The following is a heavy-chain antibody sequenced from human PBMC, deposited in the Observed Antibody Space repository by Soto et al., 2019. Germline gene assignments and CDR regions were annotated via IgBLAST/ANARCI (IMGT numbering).Heavy chain of an antibody. J-gene: IGHJ4*02. CDR1: GYTFTSYG. V-gene: IGHV1-18*01. CDR3: ARVEPGETYGDYASN. Sequence: VASVKVSCKASGYTFTSYGISWVRQAPGQGLEWMGWISAYNGNTNYAQKLQGRVTMTTDTSTSTAYMELRSLRSDDTAVYYCARVEPGETYGDYASNWGQGTLVTVSS. CDR2: ISAYNGNT. D-gene: IGHD4-17*01.